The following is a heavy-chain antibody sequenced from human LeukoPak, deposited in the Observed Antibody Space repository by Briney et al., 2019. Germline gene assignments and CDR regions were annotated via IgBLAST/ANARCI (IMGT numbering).Heavy chain of an antibody. D-gene: IGHD1-26*01. V-gene: IGHV3-33*01. Sequence: GGSPRLSCAASGFTFSTYGMHWVRQAPGKGLDWVAVIWFDGSEKYYADAVKGRFTISRDNSKNTLHLQMDSLRAEDTAVYYCARAVGPFDYWGQGTLVTVSS. CDR1: GFTFSTYG. CDR3: ARAVGPFDY. CDR2: IWFDGSEK. J-gene: IGHJ4*02.